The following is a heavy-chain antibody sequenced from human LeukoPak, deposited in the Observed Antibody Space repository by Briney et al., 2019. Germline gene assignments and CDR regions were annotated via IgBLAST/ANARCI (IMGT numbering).Heavy chain of an antibody. CDR3: AREERLRWTAY. CDR1: GFTFSDYY. V-gene: IGHV3-11*01. CDR2: ISSDGTTI. Sequence: PGGSLRLSCAASGFTFSDYYMSWILQAPGKGLEWLSYISSDGTTIQYADSVKGRFTISRDNAKNSLYLQMNSLRAEDTAVYYCAREERLRWTAYWGQGTLATVSS. D-gene: IGHD4-23*01. J-gene: IGHJ4*02.